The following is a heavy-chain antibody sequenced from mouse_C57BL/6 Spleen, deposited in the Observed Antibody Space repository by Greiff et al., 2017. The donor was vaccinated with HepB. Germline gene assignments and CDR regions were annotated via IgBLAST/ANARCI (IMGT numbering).Heavy chain of an antibody. D-gene: IGHD2-4*01. Sequence: VQLQQSGPGLVQPSQSLSITCTVSGFSLTSYGVHWVRQSPGKGLEWLGVIWSGGSTDYNAAFISSLSISKDNSKSQVFFKMNSLQADDTAIYYCARKDYDYDGVYYWGQGTTLTVSS. J-gene: IGHJ2*01. CDR1: GFSLTSYG. CDR2: IWSGGST. CDR3: ARKDYDYDGVYY. V-gene: IGHV2-2*01.